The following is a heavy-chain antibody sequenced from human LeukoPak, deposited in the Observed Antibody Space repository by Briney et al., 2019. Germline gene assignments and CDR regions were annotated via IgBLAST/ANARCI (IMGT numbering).Heavy chain of an antibody. Sequence: GASVTVSCKASGGTFSSYAISWVRQAPGQGLEWMGGIIPIFGTANYAQKFQGRVTITADESTSTAYMELSSLRSEDTAVYYCARDRASPRIAAAETWFDPWGQGTLVTVSS. CDR2: IIPIFGTA. CDR1: GGTFSSYA. J-gene: IGHJ5*02. D-gene: IGHD6-13*01. CDR3: ARDRASPRIAAAETWFDP. V-gene: IGHV1-69*01.